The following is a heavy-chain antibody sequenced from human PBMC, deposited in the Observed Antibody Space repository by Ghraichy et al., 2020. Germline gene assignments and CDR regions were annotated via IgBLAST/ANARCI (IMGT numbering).Heavy chain of an antibody. CDR2: ISGSGGST. CDR1: GFTFSSYV. D-gene: IGHD3-22*01. J-gene: IGHJ4*02. CDR3: AKKGCGYLCYFDY. V-gene: IGHV3-23*01. Sequence: GGSLRLSCAASGFTFSSYVMSWVRQAPGKGLEWVSTISGSGGSTYYADSVKGRFTISRDNSKNTLYLQMNSLRAEDTAVYYCAKKGCGYLCYFDYWGQGTLVTVSS.